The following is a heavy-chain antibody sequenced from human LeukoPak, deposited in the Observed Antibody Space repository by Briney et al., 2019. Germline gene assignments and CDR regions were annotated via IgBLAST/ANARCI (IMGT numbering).Heavy chain of an antibody. Sequence: SETLSLTCAVYGGSFSGCYWSWIRQPPGKGLEWIGEINHSGSTNYNPSLKSRVTISVDTSKNQFSLKLSSVTAADTAVYYCARTPSAATRYYYYYGMDVWGKGTTVTVSS. D-gene: IGHD2-15*01. V-gene: IGHV4-34*01. CDR3: ARTPSAATRYYYYYGMDV. CDR2: INHSGST. CDR1: GGSFSGCY. J-gene: IGHJ6*04.